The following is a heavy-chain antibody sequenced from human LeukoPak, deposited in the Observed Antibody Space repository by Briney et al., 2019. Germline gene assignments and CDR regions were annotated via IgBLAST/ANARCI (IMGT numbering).Heavy chain of an antibody. J-gene: IGHJ4*02. Sequence: PGGSLRLSCAASGFTFSSYSMNWVRQAPGKGLEWVSYISSSGGTIYYADSVKGRFTISRDNAKNSLYLQMNSLRAEDTALYYCARHLSGITGYTYGRGIDYWGQGTLVTVSS. CDR3: ARHLSGITGYTYGRGIDY. D-gene: IGHD5-18*01. V-gene: IGHV3-48*04. CDR1: GFTFSSYS. CDR2: ISSSGGTI.